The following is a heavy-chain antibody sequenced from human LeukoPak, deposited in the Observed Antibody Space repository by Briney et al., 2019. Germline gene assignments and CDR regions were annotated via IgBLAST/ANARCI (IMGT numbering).Heavy chain of an antibody. J-gene: IGHJ6*02. CDR2: INSDGSAT. Sequence: GGSLRLSCAASGFTFSSYWMSWVRHAPGKGLMWVSQINSDGSATSCADPVKGRCTISRDNAKNMLYLEMNSLRVEDTAVYFCTRDHGLDVWGQGTTVTVSS. CDR1: GFTFSSYW. CDR3: TRDHGLDV. V-gene: IGHV3-74*01.